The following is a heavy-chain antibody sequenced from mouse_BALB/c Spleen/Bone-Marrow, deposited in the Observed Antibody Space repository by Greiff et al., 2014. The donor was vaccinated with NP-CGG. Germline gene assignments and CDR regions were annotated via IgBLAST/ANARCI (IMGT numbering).Heavy chain of an antibody. J-gene: IGHJ2*01. CDR2: ISYDGSN. V-gene: IGHV3-6*02. CDR3: ARGGGTLWPHFDY. Sequence: VQLKESGPGLVKPSQSLSLTCSVTGYSITSGYYWNWIRQFPGNKLEWMGYISYDGSNNYNPSLKSRISITRDTSKNQFFLKLNSVTTEDTATYNCARGGGTLWPHFDYWGQGTTLTVSS. CDR1: GYSITSGYY. D-gene: IGHD1-1*02.